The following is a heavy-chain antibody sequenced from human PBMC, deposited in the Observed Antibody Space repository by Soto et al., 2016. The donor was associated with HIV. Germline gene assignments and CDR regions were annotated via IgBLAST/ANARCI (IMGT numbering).Heavy chain of an antibody. D-gene: IGHD4-4*01. CDR2: INPNNDDT. Sequence: QVQLVQSGAEVKKPGASMKVSCKTSGYSFTGYYLHWVRQAPGQGLEWMGSINPNNDDTNYAQKFQGRVTMTRDTSITTAYMELNGLTSDDTAIYYCAREKTTGESFDYWGQGSLVTVSS. J-gene: IGHJ4*02. CDR1: GYSFTGYY. V-gene: IGHV1-2*02. CDR3: AREKTTGESFDY.